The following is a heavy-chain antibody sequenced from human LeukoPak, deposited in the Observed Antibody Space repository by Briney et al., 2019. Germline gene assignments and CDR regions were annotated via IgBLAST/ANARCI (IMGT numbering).Heavy chain of an antibody. CDR1: GFTFSSYA. V-gene: IGHV3-23*01. J-gene: IGHJ5*02. CDR3: AKGSITMIVVALNWFDP. CDR2: ISGSGGST. D-gene: IGHD3-22*01. Sequence: GGSLRLSCAASGFTFSSYAMRWVRQAPGKGLEWVSAISGSGGSTYYADSVKGRFTISRDNSKNTLYLQMNSLRAEDTAVYYCAKGSITMIVVALNWFDPWGQGTLVTVSS.